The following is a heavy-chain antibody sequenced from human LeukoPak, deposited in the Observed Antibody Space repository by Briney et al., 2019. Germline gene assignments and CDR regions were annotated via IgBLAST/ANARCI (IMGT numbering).Heavy chain of an antibody. D-gene: IGHD4-11*01. V-gene: IGHV1-18*01. Sequence: ASVKVSCKASGYTFTSYGISWVRRAPGQGLEWMGWISAYNGNTNYAQKLQGRVTMTTDTSTSTAYMELRSLRSDDTAVYYCARDGDFDYSLSWFDPWGQGTLVTVSS. J-gene: IGHJ5*02. CDR3: ARDGDFDYSLSWFDP. CDR1: GYTFTSYG. CDR2: ISAYNGNT.